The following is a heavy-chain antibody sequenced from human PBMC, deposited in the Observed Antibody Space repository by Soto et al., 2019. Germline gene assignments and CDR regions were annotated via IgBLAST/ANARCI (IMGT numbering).Heavy chain of an antibody. CDR3: ARAPTSRFDY. J-gene: IGHJ4*01. CDR2: ISSDGFTQ. CDR1: GFTFSTFA. V-gene: IGHV3-30*09. Sequence: QVQLVESGGGVVQPGRSLRLSCAASGFTFSTFAMHWVRRAPGRGLEWVAVISSDGFTQYYADSIRGRFAISRDNSKNTLYLQMNSLRGEDTAVYYCARAPTSRFDYWGHGTLVTVSA.